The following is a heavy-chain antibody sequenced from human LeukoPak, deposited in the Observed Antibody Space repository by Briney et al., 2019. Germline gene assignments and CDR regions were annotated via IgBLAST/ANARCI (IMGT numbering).Heavy chain of an antibody. Sequence: GESLKISCKGSGYTFINYWIGWVRQMPGKGLEWMGIIYPGDSDTRHSPSFQGQVTISADKSISTAYLQWSSLRASDTAMYYCARLRDPRRSWNYDFDYWGQGTLVTVSS. CDR2: IYPGDSDT. D-gene: IGHD3-16*01. V-gene: IGHV5-51*01. CDR1: GYTFINYW. J-gene: IGHJ4*02. CDR3: ARLRDPRRSWNYDFDY.